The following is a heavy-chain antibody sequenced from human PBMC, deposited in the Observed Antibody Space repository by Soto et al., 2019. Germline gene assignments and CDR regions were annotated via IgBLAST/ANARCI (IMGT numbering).Heavy chain of an antibody. CDR2: TANDGSSK. V-gene: IGHV3-30*18. D-gene: IGHD2-15*01. CDR3: AKQLGDGGLHDY. CDR1: GFTFSNYC. Sequence: QVHLVESGGGVVQPGRSLRLSCSASGFTFSNYCMHWVRQAPGKGLEWVAVTANDGSSKYYADSVRGRFTISRDNSKNTVGLQMDSLRAEDTAVYYCAKQLGDGGLHDYWGQGTLVTVSS. J-gene: IGHJ4*02.